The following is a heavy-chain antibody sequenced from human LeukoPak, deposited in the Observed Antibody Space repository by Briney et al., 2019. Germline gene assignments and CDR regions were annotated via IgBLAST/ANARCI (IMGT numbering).Heavy chain of an antibody. J-gene: IGHJ5*02. V-gene: IGHV4-39*02. Sequence: PSETLSLTCTVSGGSVSSSSYHWGWIRQPPGKGLEWIGSVFYSGSTYYNPSLKSRVTMSVDTSKNQFSLKLSSVIAADTAVYYCARDRGAYDYDWFDPWGQGTLVTVSS. CDR1: GGSVSSSSYH. CDR3: ARDRGAYDYDWFDP. CDR2: VFYSGST. D-gene: IGHD5-12*01.